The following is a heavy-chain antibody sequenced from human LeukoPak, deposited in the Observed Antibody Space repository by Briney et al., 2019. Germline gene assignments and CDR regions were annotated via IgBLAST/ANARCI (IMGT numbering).Heavy chain of an antibody. D-gene: IGHD2-15*01. CDR2: ISYDGSNK. CDR3: AKQLGYCSDGSCYFPY. V-gene: IGHV3-30*04. CDR1: GFTFSSYA. J-gene: IGHJ4*02. Sequence: GSLRLSCAASGFTFSSYAMHLVRQAPGKGLEWGAVISYDGSNKYYADSVKGRFTISRDNSKSTLCLQMNSLRAEDTAVYYCAKQLGYCSDGSCYFPYWGQGTLVAVPS.